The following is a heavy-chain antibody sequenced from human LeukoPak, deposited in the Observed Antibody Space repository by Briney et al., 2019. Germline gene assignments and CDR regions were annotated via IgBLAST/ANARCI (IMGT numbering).Heavy chain of an antibody. CDR2: IYYSGGT. J-gene: IGHJ6*02. Sequence: SETLSLTCSVSGGSITSFYWSWIRQPPGKGLEWIGSIYYSGGTNYNPSLKSRFTISIDTSKNQFYLNLNSVTAADMAVFYCARQCRDGHICYFGLDVWGRGSTVTVS. V-gene: IGHV4-59*08. D-gene: IGHD2-15*01. CDR3: ARQCRDGHICYFGLDV. CDR1: GGSITSFY.